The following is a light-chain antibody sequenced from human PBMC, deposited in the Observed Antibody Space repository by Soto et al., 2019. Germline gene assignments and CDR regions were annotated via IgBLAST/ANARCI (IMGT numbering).Light chain of an antibody. V-gene: IGKV1-5*03. CDR3: QQSYSSPPT. Sequence: DIQMTQSPSTLSGSVGDRVTITCRASQTISSWLAWYQQKPGKAPKLLIYKASTLKSGVPSRFSGSGSGTDFTLTISSLQPEDFATYYCQQSYSSPPTFGQGTNVQI. J-gene: IGKJ1*01. CDR1: QTISSW. CDR2: KAS.